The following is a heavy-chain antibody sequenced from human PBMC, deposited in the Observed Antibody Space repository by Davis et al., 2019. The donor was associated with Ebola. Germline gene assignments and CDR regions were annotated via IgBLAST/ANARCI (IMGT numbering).Heavy chain of an antibody. J-gene: IGHJ4*02. Sequence: GESLKISCAASGFTFSSYSMNWVRQAPGKGLEWVAVISYDGSNKYYADSVKGRFTISRDNSKNTLYLQMNSLRAEDTAVYYCAKIEYYGYWGQGTLVTVSS. CDR2: ISYDGSNK. D-gene: IGHD2/OR15-2a*01. CDR3: AKIEYYGY. CDR1: GFTFSSYS. V-gene: IGHV3-30*18.